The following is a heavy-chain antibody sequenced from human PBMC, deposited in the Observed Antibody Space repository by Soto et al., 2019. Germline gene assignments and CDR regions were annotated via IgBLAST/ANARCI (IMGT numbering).Heavy chain of an antibody. J-gene: IGHJ6*02. CDR3: AKDIVVVPAAILPMRYYYGMDV. Sequence: LRLSCAASGFTFSSYGMHWVRQAPGKGLEWVAVISYDGSNKYYADSVKGRFTISRDNSKNTLYLQMNSLRAEDTAVYYCAKDIVVVPAAILPMRYYYGMDVWGQGTTVTVSS. CDR2: ISYDGSNK. D-gene: IGHD2-2*01. CDR1: GFTFSSYG. V-gene: IGHV3-30*18.